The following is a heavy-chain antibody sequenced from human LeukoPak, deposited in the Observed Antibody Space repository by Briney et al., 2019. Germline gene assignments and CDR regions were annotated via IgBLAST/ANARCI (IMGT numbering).Heavy chain of an antibody. CDR3: LAGSFDY. V-gene: IGHV3-30*03. D-gene: IGHD6-19*01. Sequence: GRSLRLSCAASGFTFSSYGMHWVRQAPGKGLEGVAVISYDGSNKDYADSVKGRFTISRDNSKNTLYLQMSSLRAEDTAVYYCLAGSFDYWGQGTLVTVSS. CDR2: ISYDGSNK. J-gene: IGHJ4*02. CDR1: GFTFSSYG.